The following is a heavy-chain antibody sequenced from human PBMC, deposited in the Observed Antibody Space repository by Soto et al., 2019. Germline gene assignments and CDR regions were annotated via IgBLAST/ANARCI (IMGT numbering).Heavy chain of an antibody. D-gene: IGHD3-16*01. CDR2: TIPSLKAT. CDR3: ARDVPLNDYDDTYSYYAMDV. CDR1: GGTFSSHA. Sequence: SVKVSCKASGGTFSSHAISWVRQAPGQGLEWMAGTIPSLKATNDAQKFQGRVTITADDATSTAYMDLYSLRSEDTAVYYCARDVPLNDYDDTYSYYAMDVWGQGTTVTVSS. J-gene: IGHJ6*02. V-gene: IGHV1-69*13.